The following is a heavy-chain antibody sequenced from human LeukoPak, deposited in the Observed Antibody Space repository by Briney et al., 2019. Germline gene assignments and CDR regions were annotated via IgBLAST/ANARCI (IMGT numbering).Heavy chain of an antibody. CDR1: GGTFSSYA. CDR2: IIPILGIA. V-gene: IGHV1-69*04. J-gene: IGHJ4*02. D-gene: IGHD6-13*01. Sequence: SVKVSCKASGGTFSSYAISWVRQAPGQGLEWMGRIIPILGIANYAQKFQGRVTITADKSTSTAYMELSSLRSEDTAVYYCARTGIIAGTMDYWGQGTLVTVSS. CDR3: ARTGIIAGTMDY.